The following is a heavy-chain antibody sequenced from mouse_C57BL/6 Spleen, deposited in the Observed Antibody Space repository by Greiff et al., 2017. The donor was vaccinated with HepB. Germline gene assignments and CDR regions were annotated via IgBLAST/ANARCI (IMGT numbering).Heavy chain of an antibody. D-gene: IGHD2-3*01. CDR2: INPNYGTP. CDR3: ARLGIYDGYRGFDY. J-gene: IGHJ2*01. CDR1: GYSFTDYN. Sequence: SGPELVKPGASVKISCKASGYSFTDYNMNWVKQSNGKSLEWIGVINPNYGTPSSNQKFKGKATLTVDQSSSTADMQLNSLTSEDSAVYYCARLGIYDGYRGFDYWGQGTTLTVSS. V-gene: IGHV1-39*01.